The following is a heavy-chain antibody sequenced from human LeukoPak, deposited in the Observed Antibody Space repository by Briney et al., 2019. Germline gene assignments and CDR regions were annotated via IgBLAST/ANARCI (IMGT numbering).Heavy chain of an antibody. V-gene: IGHV3-30-3*01. CDR2: ISYDGCNK. D-gene: IGHD5-24*01. Sequence: GGSLSLSCAASGFIFSSYAMRWVRQAPGKVLGWVAVISYDGCNKYYTDSVKGRFTISRDNSKNTLYLQMNSLRAEDTAVYYCARDAVARDGYNFGYWGQGTLVTVSS. CDR3: ARDAVARDGYNFGY. CDR1: GFIFSSYA. J-gene: IGHJ4*02.